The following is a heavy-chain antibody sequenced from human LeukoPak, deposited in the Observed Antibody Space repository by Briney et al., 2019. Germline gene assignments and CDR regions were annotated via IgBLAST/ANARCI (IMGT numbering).Heavy chain of an antibody. Sequence: PSETLSLTCTVSGGSISSSSYYWGWIRQPPGKGLEWIGSIYYSGSTYYHPSLKSRVTISVATSKNRFPLKLSSVTAADTYEDYCRKYQLLSLFRGHSSYYYYIGVWGKRITVTVSS. D-gene: IGHD2-2*01. CDR3: RKYQLLSLFRGHSSYYYYIGV. CDR1: GGSISSSSYY. CDR2: IYYSGST. V-gene: IGHV4-39*01. J-gene: IGHJ6*03.